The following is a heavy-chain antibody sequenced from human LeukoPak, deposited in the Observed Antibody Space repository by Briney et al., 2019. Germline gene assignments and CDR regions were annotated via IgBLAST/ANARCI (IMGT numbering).Heavy chain of an antibody. CDR3: ARGHCSTTSCYLFDY. CDR1: GFTFDDYG. J-gene: IGHJ4*02. Sequence: PGGSLRLSCAASGFTFDDYGMSWVRQAPGKGLEWVSGINWNGGSTGYADSVKGRFAISRDNAKNSLYLQMNSLRAEDTALYYCARGHCSTTSCYLFDYWGQGTLVTVSS. CDR2: INWNGGST. D-gene: IGHD2-2*01. V-gene: IGHV3-20*04.